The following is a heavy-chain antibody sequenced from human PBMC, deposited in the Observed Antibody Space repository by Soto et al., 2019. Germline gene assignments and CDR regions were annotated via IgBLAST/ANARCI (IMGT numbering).Heavy chain of an antibody. CDR3: AKILLGYYYGGFDY. CDR2: ISDSGGST. Sequence: EVQLLESGGGLVQPGGSLRLSCAASGFTFSNYAMSWVRQAPGKGLEWVSTISDSGGSTYYADSVTGRFPISRDNSKNTLYLQLNSLRAEDTAAYYCAKILLGYYYGGFDYWGQGTLVTVSS. V-gene: IGHV3-23*01. CDR1: GFTFSNYA. J-gene: IGHJ4*02. D-gene: IGHD5-18*01.